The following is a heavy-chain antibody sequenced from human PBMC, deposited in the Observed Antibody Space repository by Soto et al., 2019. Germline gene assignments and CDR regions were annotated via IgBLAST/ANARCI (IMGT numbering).Heavy chain of an antibody. Sequence: GGSLRLSCAASGFTFSSYGMHWVRQAPGKGLEWVAVIWYDGSNKYYADSVKGRFTISRDNSKNTLYLQMNSLRAEDTAVYYCARTKYYYDSSGFGDYWGQGTLVTVSS. J-gene: IGHJ4*02. CDR1: GFTFSSYG. D-gene: IGHD3-22*01. CDR3: ARTKYYYDSSGFGDY. CDR2: IWYDGSNK. V-gene: IGHV3-30*19.